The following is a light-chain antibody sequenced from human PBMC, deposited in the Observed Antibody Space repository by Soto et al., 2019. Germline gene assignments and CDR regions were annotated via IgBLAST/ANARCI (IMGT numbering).Light chain of an antibody. CDR1: SSNIGAGYD. V-gene: IGLV1-40*01. J-gene: IGLJ1*01. CDR2: GNS. Sequence: QSVLTQPPSVSGAPGQRVTISCTGSSSNIGAGYDVHWYQQLPGTAPKLLIYGNSNRPSGVPDRFSGSKSGTSASLAITGPKAEDEADYSCQSYGSSLRVPHYVFGTGTKATAL. CDR3: QSYGSSLRVPHYV.